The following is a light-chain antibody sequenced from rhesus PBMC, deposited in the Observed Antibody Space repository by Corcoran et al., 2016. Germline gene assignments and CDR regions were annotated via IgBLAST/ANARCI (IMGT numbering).Light chain of an antibody. J-gene: IGKJ4*01. V-gene: IGKV1-94*01. Sequence: DIQMPQSPSSLSASVGVTVTITCRASQGINKELSWYQQKPGKAPTLLIYAASSLQTGVSSRFRGSGSGTDDTRTSSCLQPEDDATYYCLQDYTTPLTFGGGTNVEIK. CDR1: QGINKE. CDR3: LQDYTTPLT. CDR2: AAS.